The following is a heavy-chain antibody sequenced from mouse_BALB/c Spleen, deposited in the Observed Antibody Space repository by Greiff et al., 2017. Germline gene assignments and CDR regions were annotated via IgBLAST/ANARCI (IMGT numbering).Heavy chain of an antibody. D-gene: IGHD2-3*01. V-gene: IGHV5-17*02. J-gene: IGHJ2*01. Sequence: EVQLVESGGGLVQPGGSRKLSCAASGFTFSNFGMHWVRQAPEKGLEWVAYISSGSSTIYYADTVKGRFTISRDNPKNTLFLQMTSLRSEDTAMYYCARNGGYYDYFDYWGQGTTLTVSS. CDR2: ISSGSSTI. CDR1: GFTFSNFG. CDR3: ARNGGYYDYFDY.